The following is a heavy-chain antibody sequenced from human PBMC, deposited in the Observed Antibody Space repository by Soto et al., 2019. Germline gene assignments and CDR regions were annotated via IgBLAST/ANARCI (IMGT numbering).Heavy chain of an antibody. D-gene: IGHD1-26*01. V-gene: IGHV3-33*01. CDR1: GFTFSSYG. Sequence: QVQLVESGGGVVQPGRSLRLSCAASGFTFSSYGMHWVRQAPGKGLEWVAVIWYDGSYKYYADSVKGRFTISRDNSKHTLYLQMNSLRAEDTAVYYCARDAASGSYFSWFDPWGQGTLVTVSS. J-gene: IGHJ5*02. CDR2: IWYDGSYK. CDR3: ARDAASGSYFSWFDP.